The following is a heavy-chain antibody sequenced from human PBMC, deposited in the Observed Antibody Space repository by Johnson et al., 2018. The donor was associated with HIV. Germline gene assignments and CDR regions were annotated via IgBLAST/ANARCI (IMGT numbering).Heavy chain of an antibody. CDR1: GFTFSDYY. CDR3: ASRSYGYVRHAFDI. Sequence: VQLVESGGGLVKPGGSLRLSCAASGFTFSDYYMSWVRQAPGKGLEWVGRVKGETDGATIDYAAPVKGRFTISRDGSKNTLYLRMKSLKTEDTAVYYCASRSYGYVRHAFDIWGQGTMVTVSS. CDR2: VKGETDGATI. J-gene: IGHJ3*02. D-gene: IGHD5-18*01. V-gene: IGHV3-15*01.